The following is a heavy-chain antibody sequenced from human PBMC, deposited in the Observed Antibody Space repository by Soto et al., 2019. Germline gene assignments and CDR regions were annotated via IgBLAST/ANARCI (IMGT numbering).Heavy chain of an antibody. CDR2: ISYDGSNK. V-gene: IGHV3-30-3*01. J-gene: IGHJ6*02. CDR3: ARDRAGTSGYYYDSSGFYYYGMDV. D-gene: IGHD3-22*01. Sequence: GGSLRLSCAASGFTFSSYAMHWVRQAPGKGLEWVAVISYDGSNKYYADSVKGRFTISRDNSKNTLYLQMNSLRAEDTAVYYCARDRAGTSGYYYDSSGFYYYGMDVWGQGTTVTVSS. CDR1: GFTFSSYA.